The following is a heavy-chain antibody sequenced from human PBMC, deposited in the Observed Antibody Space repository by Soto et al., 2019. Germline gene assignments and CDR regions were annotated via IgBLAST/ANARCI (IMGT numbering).Heavy chain of an antibody. Sequence: GGSLRLSCAASGFTFSSYAMHWVRQAPGKGLEWVAVISYDGSNKYYADSVKGRFTISRDNSKNTLYLQMNSLRAEDTAVYYCAKGGGRRFLEWLSPFYYYYMDVWGKGTTVTVSS. CDR2: ISYDGSNK. V-gene: IGHV3-30-3*01. CDR1: GFTFSSYA. CDR3: AKGGGRRFLEWLSPFYYYYMDV. D-gene: IGHD3-3*01. J-gene: IGHJ6*03.